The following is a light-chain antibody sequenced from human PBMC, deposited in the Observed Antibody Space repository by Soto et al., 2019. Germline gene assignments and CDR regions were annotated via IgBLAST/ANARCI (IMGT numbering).Light chain of an antibody. CDR2: AAS. Sequence: DIQMTQSPTSLSASVGDRVTITCRASQDIRNFVAWYQQKPGKAPKLLIYAASTLQSGVPSRFSGSASGTDFTLTINSLQPEDVATYSCQKYSIVPVFGPGTKVEIK. CDR3: QKYSIVPV. CDR1: QDIRNF. J-gene: IGKJ3*01. V-gene: IGKV1-27*01.